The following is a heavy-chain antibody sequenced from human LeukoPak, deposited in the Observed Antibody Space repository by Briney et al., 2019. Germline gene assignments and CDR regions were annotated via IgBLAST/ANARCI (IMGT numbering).Heavy chain of an antibody. V-gene: IGHV4-4*07. CDR3: ARRRFITLYNWFDP. Sequence: KPSETLSVTCTVPGGSISSYYWSWIRQPAGKGLEWIGRIYTSGSTNYNPSLKRRVTMSVDTSKNQFSLKLSSVTAADTAVYYCARRRFITLYNWFDPWGQGTLVTVSS. J-gene: IGHJ5*02. CDR1: GGSISSYY. D-gene: IGHD3-22*01. CDR2: IYTSGST.